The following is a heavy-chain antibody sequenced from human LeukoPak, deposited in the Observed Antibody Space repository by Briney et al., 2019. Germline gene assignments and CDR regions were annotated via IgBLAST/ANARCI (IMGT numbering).Heavy chain of an antibody. CDR1: GFTFSSYA. J-gene: IGHJ6*03. CDR2: IRGSGDRT. CDR3: AKDSKIVGATFRSYHYMDV. Sequence: GGSLRLSCAASGFTFSSYAMSWVRQAPGKGLEWVSAIRGSGDRTHYADSVKGRFTISRDNSKNTLYLQMNSLRAEDTAVYYCAKDSKIVGATFRSYHYMDVWGKGTMVTVSS. D-gene: IGHD1-26*01. V-gene: IGHV3-23*01.